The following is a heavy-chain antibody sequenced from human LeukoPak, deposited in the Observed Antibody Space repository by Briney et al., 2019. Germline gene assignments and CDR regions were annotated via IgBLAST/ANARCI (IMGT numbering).Heavy chain of an antibody. V-gene: IGHV1-8*01. D-gene: IGHD5-12*01. CDR3: AIGGISGYDYVSWFDP. J-gene: IGHJ5*02. CDR2: MNPNSGNT. CDR1: GYTFTSYD. Sequence: ASVTVPCTASGYTFTSYDINWVRQATGQGLEWMGWMNPNSGNTGYAQKFEGRVTMTRNTSISTAYMELSSLRSEDTAVYYCAIGGISGYDYVSWFDPWGQRTLVTHSS.